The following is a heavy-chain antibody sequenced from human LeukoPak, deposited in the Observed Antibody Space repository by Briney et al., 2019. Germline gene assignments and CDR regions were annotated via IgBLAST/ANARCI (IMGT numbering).Heavy chain of an antibody. V-gene: IGHV3-48*03. D-gene: IGHD3-3*01. CDR3: ARSGVMNYDFWSGYYPRVAHDY. CDR2: ISSSGSTI. CDR1: GFTFSSYE. J-gene: IGHJ4*02. Sequence: GGSLRLSCAASGFTFSSYEMDWVRQAPGKGLEWVSYISSSGSTIYYADSVKGRFTISRDNAKNSLYLHMNSRRAEDTAVYYCARSGVMNYDFWSGYYPRVAHDYWGQGTLVTVSS.